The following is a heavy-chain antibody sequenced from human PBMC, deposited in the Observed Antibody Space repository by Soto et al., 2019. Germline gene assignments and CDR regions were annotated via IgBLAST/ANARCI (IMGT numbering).Heavy chain of an antibody. Sequence: EVHLLESGGGLIQPGGSLRLSCAASGFSFSTYFMSWVRQAPEMGLEWVSNISASGSTTFYADSVKGRFTISRDNSKNTLYLQMNGLRAEDTALYYCAKDAWGTVTSAFDIWGQGTMVTVSS. D-gene: IGHD4-17*01. J-gene: IGHJ3*02. CDR1: GFSFSTYF. CDR2: ISASGSTT. CDR3: AKDAWGTVTSAFDI. V-gene: IGHV3-23*01.